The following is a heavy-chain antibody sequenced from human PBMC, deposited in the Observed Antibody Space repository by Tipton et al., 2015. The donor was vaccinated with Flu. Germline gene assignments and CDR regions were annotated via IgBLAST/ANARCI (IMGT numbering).Heavy chain of an antibody. Sequence: QVQLVQSGAEVKKPGSSVKVFCKASGGTFSGYGLSWLRQAPGQGPEWMGSIVPIIGVANYAQKFEGRITIAADKSTPTAYMELSSLKSEDTAFYYCARSNRYSQYFGSWGQGTLVTVSA. CDR2: IVPIIGVA. V-gene: IGHV1-69*09. J-gene: IGHJ4*02. D-gene: IGHD2-21*01. CDR3: ARSNRYSQYFGS. CDR1: GGTFSGYG.